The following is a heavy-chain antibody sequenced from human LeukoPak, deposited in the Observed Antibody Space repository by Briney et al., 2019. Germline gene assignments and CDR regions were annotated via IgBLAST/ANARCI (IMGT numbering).Heavy chain of an antibody. J-gene: IGHJ4*02. CDR2: ITKSGDST. Sequence: GGSLRLSCAASGFTFSAFGMNWVRQAPGKGLEWVSTITKSGDSTYYADSVRGRFTISRDNSKNTVYLQLNSLRAGDTAIYYCTKDRRGPAAGTWYFDSWGQGTLVTVSS. V-gene: IGHV3-23*01. CDR3: TKDRRGPAAGTWYFDS. D-gene: IGHD6-13*01. CDR1: GFTFSAFG.